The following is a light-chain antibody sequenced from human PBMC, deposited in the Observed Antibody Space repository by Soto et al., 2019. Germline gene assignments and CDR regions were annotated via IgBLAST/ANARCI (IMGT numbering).Light chain of an antibody. Sequence: DIVMTQSPDSLAVSLGERATINCKSSQSVLYSSKNKNYLAWYQQKPGQPPKLLIYWASTRESGAPDRFSGSGSGTDFTLTISSLQAEDVAVYYCQQYYSSPQTFGQGTKVDIK. CDR1: QSVLYSSKNKNY. V-gene: IGKV4-1*01. CDR3: QQYYSSPQT. J-gene: IGKJ1*01. CDR2: WAS.